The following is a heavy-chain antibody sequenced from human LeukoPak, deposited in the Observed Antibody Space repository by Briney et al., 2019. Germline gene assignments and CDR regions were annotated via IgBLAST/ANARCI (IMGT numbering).Heavy chain of an antibody. CDR3: ARLRYCSGGSCLGFDY. Sequence: GESLEISFKGSGYSFTSYWIGWVRQMPGKGLEWMGIIYPGDSDTRYSPSFQGQVTISADKSISTAYLQWSSLKASDTAMYYCARLRYCSGGSCLGFDYWGQGTLVTVSS. J-gene: IGHJ4*02. D-gene: IGHD2-15*01. CDR2: IYPGDSDT. V-gene: IGHV5-51*01. CDR1: GYSFTSYW.